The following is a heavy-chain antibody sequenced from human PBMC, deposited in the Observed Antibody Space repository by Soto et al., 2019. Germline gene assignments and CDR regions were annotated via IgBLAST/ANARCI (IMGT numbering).Heavy chain of an antibody. CDR3: AREYYDFWSGPDENWFDP. D-gene: IGHD3-3*01. CDR2: IYWDDDK. CDR1: GFSLSTSGVG. V-gene: IGHV2-5*02. J-gene: IGHJ5*02. Sequence: QITLKESGPTLVKPTQTLTLTCTFSGFSLSTSGVGVGWIRQPPGKALEWLALIYWDDDKRYSPSLKSRLTITKDTSKNQVVLTMTTMAPVDTATYCCAREYYDFWSGPDENWFDPWGQGTLVTVSS.